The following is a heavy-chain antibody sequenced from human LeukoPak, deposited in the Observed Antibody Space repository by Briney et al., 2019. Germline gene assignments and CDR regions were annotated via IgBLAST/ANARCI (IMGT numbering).Heavy chain of an antibody. D-gene: IGHD1-26*01. Sequence: SETLSLTCTVSGGSISSGGYYWSWIRQPPGKGLEWIGYMYYSGSTNYNPSLKSRVTISVDTSKNQFSLKLSSVTAADTAVYYCARGRPSIVGAGYYYYYYMDVWGKGTTVTVSS. J-gene: IGHJ6*03. CDR2: MYYSGST. V-gene: IGHV4-61*08. CDR1: GGSISSGGYY. CDR3: ARGRPSIVGAGYYYYYYMDV.